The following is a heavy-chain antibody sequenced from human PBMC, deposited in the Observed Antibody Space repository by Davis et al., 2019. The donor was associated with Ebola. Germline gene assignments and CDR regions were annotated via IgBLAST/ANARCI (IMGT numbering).Heavy chain of an antibody. J-gene: IGHJ5*02. CDR1: GFTFSSYG. V-gene: IGHV3-21*05. Sequence: GESLKISCAASGFTFSSYGMHWVRQAPGKGLEWVSYISSSSSYTSYADSVKGRFTISRDNAKNTLYLQMNSLRAEDTAVYYCARISWVRGWFDPWGQGTLVTVSS. CDR2: ISSSSSYT. D-gene: IGHD1-26*01. CDR3: ARISWVRGWFDP.